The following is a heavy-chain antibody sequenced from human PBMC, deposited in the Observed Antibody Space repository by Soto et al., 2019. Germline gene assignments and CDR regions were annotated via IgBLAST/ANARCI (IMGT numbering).Heavy chain of an antibody. D-gene: IGHD6-13*01. Sequence: SETLSLTCTVSGGSISSYYWSWIRQPPGKGLEWIGSIYYSGSTYYNPSLKSRVTISVDTSKNQFSLKLSSVTAADTAVYYCARVGQLARYYYYGMDVWGQGTTVTVSS. CDR2: IYYSGST. CDR3: ARVGQLARYYYYGMDV. CDR1: GGSISSYY. J-gene: IGHJ6*02. V-gene: IGHV4-59*05.